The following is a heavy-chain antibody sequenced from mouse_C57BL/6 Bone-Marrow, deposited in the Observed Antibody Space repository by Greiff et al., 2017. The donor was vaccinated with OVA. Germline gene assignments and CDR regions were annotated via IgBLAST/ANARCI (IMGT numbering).Heavy chain of an antibody. D-gene: IGHD1-1*01. CDR1: GFNIKDDY. CDR3: TTVYYYGSSWDY. CDR2: IDPENGDT. V-gene: IGHV14-4*01. J-gene: IGHJ2*01. Sequence: VQLQQSGAELVRPGASVKLSCTASGFNIKDDYMHWVKQRPEQGLEWIGWIDPENGDTEYASKFQGKATITADTSSNTAYLQLSSLTSEDTAGYYCTTVYYYGSSWDYWGQGTTLTVSS.